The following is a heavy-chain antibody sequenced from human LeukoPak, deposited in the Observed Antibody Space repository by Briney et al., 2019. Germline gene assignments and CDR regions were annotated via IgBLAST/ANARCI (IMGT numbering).Heavy chain of an antibody. CDR2: IYYSRST. CDR3: ARQDDYGDPREFDY. D-gene: IGHD4-17*01. J-gene: IGHJ4*02. CDR1: GGSISIYY. Sequence: SETLSLTCTVSGGSISIYYSSWIRQRPGKGLEWVGYIYYSRSTNYKDSLKSRVTISVDTSKNQFALKQSSVTAPDTPVYHCARQDDYGDPREFDYWGQGTLVSVFS. V-gene: IGHV4-59*08.